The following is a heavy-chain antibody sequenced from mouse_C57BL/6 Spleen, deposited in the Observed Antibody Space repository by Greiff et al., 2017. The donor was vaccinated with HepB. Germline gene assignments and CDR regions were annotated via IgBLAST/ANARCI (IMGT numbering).Heavy chain of an antibody. D-gene: IGHD1-1*01. V-gene: IGHV1-64*01. CDR2: IHPNSGST. Sequence: QVQLQQSGAELVKPGASVKLSCKASGYTFTSYWMHWVKQRPGQGLEWIGMIHPNSGSTNYNEKFKSKATLTVDKSSSTAYMQLSSLTSEDSAVYYCAREGSYYGFAYWGQGTLVTVSA. CDR1: GYTFTSYW. CDR3: AREGSYYGFAY. J-gene: IGHJ3*01.